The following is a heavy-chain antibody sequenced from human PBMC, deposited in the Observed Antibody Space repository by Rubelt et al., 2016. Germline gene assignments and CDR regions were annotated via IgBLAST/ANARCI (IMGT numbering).Heavy chain of an antibody. Sequence: QVQLKESGPGLVKPSQTLSLTCTVSGGSISSGGYYWTWIRQHPGKGLEWIGYIYYSGSTYYNPSLKSRVTISVDTSKNQFSLKLSSWTAADTAIYYCASSSYSSSWGYFDAWGQGSLVTVSS. J-gene: IGHJ4*02. CDR1: GGSISSGGYY. V-gene: IGHV4-31*03. CDR2: IYYSGST. D-gene: IGHD6-13*01. CDR3: ASSSYSSSWGYFDA.